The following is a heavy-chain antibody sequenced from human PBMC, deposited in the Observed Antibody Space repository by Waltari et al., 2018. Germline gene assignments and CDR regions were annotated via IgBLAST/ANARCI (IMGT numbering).Heavy chain of an antibody. Sequence: QVQLQESGPGLVKPSETLSLTCTISDDSFNDYYWCWIRQPPGKGLEWLGYIHYSGSTDSSPSSKSRVTMSIDTSKNQFSLNLSSVSAADTAVYYCARDAATGYFDSWGQGTLVTVSS. V-gene: IGHV4-59*01. CDR1: DDSFNDYY. J-gene: IGHJ4*02. CDR2: IHYSGST. D-gene: IGHD1-1*01. CDR3: ARDAATGYFDS.